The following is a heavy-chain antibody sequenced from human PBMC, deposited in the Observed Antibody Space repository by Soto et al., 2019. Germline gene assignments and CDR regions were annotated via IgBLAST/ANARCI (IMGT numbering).Heavy chain of an antibody. J-gene: IGHJ4*02. CDR3: ARFQLVRGVRSRSGYFDY. V-gene: IGHV1-69*13. Sequence: SVKVSCKASGGTFSSYAISWVRQAPGQGLEWMGGIIPIFGTANYAQKFQGRVTITADESTSTAYMELSSLRSEDTAVYYCARFQLVRGVRSRSGYFDYWGQGTLVTVSS. CDR2: IIPIFGTA. CDR1: GGTFSSYA. D-gene: IGHD3-10*01.